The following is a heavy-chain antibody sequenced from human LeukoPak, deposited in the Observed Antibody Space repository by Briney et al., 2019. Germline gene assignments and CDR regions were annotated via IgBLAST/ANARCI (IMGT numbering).Heavy chain of an antibody. J-gene: IGHJ4*02. CDR3: ATGVDASGSFFPHYFDS. CDR1: GGSISSSSYY. Sequence: SETLSLTCTVSGGSISSSSYYWGWIRQPPGKGLEWIGSIYYSGSTYYNPSLKSRVTISVDTSKNQFSLKLTSMTAADTAVYYCATGVDASGSFFPHYFDSWGQGTLVTLSS. CDR2: IYYSGST. D-gene: IGHD3-10*01. V-gene: IGHV4-39*07.